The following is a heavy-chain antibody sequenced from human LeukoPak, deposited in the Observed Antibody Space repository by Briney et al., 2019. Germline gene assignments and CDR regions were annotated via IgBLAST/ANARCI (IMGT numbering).Heavy chain of an antibody. V-gene: IGHV4-34*01. CDR3: ARLRGYSYGPRSYGMDV. D-gene: IGHD5-18*01. J-gene: IGHJ6*02. CDR2: INHSGST. Sequence: SETLSLTCAAYGGSFSGYYWSWIRQPPGKGLEWIGEINHSGSTNYNPSLKSRVTISVDTSKNQFSLKLSSVTAADTAVYYCARLRGYSYGPRSYGMDVWGQGTTVTVSS. CDR1: GGSFSGYY.